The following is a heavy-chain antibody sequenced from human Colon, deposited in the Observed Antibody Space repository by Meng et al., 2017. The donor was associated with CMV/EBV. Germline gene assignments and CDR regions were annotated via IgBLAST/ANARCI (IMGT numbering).Heavy chain of an antibody. CDR3: ASTGPLYGLYFCY. CDR2: INISSPYI. V-gene: IGHV3-21*01. D-gene: IGHD2-8*01. Sequence: GGSLRLSCAASVFTFSNYNMNWVRQAPGKGLEWVSFINISSPYIYYADSVKGRFAISRDNAKNSLYLQMNSLRAEDTAVYYCASTGPLYGLYFCYWGQGTLVTVSS. J-gene: IGHJ4*02. CDR1: VFTFSNYN.